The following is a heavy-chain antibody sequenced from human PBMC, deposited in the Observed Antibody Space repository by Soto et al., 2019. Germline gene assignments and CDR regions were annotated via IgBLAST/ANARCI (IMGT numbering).Heavy chain of an antibody. D-gene: IGHD3-22*01. Sequence: GGSLRLSCAASGFTFSGHGMHWVRQAPGKGLEWVAVIWYDGGNTYYGDSVKGRFTISRDNSRNTLYLEMNSLRAEDTAVYYCARGWIQDSSGAIDMWGQGTMVTVSS. CDR3: ARGWIQDSSGAIDM. V-gene: IGHV3-33*01. J-gene: IGHJ3*02. CDR1: GFTFSGHG. CDR2: IWYDGGNT.